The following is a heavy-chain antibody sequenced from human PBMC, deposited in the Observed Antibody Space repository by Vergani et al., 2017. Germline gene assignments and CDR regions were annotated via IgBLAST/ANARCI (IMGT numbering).Heavy chain of an antibody. V-gene: IGHV4-61*02. D-gene: IGHD2-2*02. CDR2: IYTSGST. CDR1: GGSISSGSYY. CDR3: ARGYCSSTSCYRGIFGY. J-gene: IGHJ4*02. Sequence: VQLQESGPGLVKPSQTLSLTCPVSGGSISSGSYYWSWIRQPAGKGLEWIGRIYTSGSTNYNPSLKSRVTISVDTSKNQFSLKLSSGTAADTAVYYCARGYCSSTSCYRGIFGYWGQGTLVTVSS.